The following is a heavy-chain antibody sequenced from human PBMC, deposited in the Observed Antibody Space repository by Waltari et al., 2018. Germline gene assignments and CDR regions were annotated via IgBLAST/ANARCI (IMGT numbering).Heavy chain of an antibody. D-gene: IGHD3-16*01. V-gene: IGHV4-39*07. CDR3: ARVLIRTSGLNFDS. CDR1: SWSISSRSYY. CDR2: IYYSGSS. Sequence: QQESGPSLVKPSEPLSLTCTVSSWSISSRSYYWGWIRLAPGKGLEWIGHIYYSGSSYHNPSLKSRITMSVDSSKNQFSLTLSSVTAADTAVYYCARVLIRTSGLNFDSWGQGSLVTVSS. J-gene: IGHJ4*02.